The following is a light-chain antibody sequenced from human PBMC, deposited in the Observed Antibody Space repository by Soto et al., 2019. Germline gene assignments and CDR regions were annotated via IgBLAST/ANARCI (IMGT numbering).Light chain of an antibody. V-gene: IGKV3-11*01. Sequence: EIVLTQSPATVSLSPGERASLSCRASHSIGPSIAWYHQKPGQAPRLLIYDVSKRAAGIPARFSGAGSGTDFTLTVSSLEPADVAVYYCQQRADWPLTFGGGTKVEIK. CDR2: DVS. CDR1: HSIGPS. CDR3: QQRADWPLT. J-gene: IGKJ4*01.